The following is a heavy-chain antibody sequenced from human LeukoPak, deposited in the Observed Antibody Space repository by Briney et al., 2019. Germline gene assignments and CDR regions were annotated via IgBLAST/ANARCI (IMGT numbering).Heavy chain of an antibody. Sequence: SETLSLTCAVYGGSFSGYYRSWIRQPPGKGLEWIGEINHSGSTNYNPSLKSRVTISVDTSKNQFSLKLSSVTAADTAVYYCARHGGYCSSTSCSLRGKNWFDPWGQGTLVTVSS. V-gene: IGHV4-34*01. CDR2: INHSGST. CDR1: GGSFSGYY. D-gene: IGHD2-2*01. CDR3: ARHGGYCSSTSCSLRGKNWFDP. J-gene: IGHJ5*02.